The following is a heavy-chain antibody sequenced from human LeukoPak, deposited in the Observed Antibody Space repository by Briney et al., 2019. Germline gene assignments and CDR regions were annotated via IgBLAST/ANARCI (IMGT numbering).Heavy chain of an antibody. CDR1: GGSISSDLHY. Sequence: SETLSLTRTVSGGSISSDLHYWDWIRQPPGKGLEWIGSILYTGSSWVKPSLNSRASISVDTSNNQFSLRLHSVHATDTALYCARRASGSGGTQAGMDVWGQGTTVTVS. CDR3: ARRASGSGGTQAGMDV. CDR2: ILYTGSS. J-gene: IGHJ6*02. D-gene: IGHD2-15*01. V-gene: IGHV4-39*01.